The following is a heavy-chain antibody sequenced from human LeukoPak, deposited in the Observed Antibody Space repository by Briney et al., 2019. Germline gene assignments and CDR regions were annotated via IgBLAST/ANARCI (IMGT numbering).Heavy chain of an antibody. Sequence: GGSLRLSCAASGFTFSSYAMSWVRQAPGKGLEWVAYIRYDGSNKYYADSVKGRFTISRDNSKKTLYLQMNSLRAEDTAVYYCAEKLGNEDFLDYWGQGTLVTVSS. J-gene: IGHJ4*02. D-gene: IGHD2-8*01. V-gene: IGHV3-30*02. CDR3: AEKLGNEDFLDY. CDR1: GFTFSSYA. CDR2: IRYDGSNK.